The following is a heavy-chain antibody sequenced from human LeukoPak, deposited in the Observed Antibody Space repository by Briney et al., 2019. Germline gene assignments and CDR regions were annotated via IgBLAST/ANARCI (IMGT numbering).Heavy chain of an antibody. CDR1: GGSISSGGYY. CDR2: IHSSGST. V-gene: IGHV4-61*02. J-gene: IGHJ4*02. Sequence: SETLSLTCTVSGGSISSGGYYRSWIRQPAGKGLEYLGRIHSSGSTNYNPSLTSRVTISRDTSKNHYSLKLSSVTATDMAVYYCARDQTYSGSGIYTYFDYWGQGILVTVSS. CDR3: ARDQTYSGSGIYTYFDY. D-gene: IGHD3-10*01.